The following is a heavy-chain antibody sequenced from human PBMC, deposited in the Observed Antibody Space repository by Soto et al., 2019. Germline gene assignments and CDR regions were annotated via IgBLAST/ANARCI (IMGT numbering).Heavy chain of an antibody. CDR2: INPSGGST. D-gene: IGHD3-3*01. V-gene: IGHV1-46*01. CDR1: GYTFTSYY. J-gene: IGHJ5*02. CDR3: ARGAYYDFWSGYYKWFDP. Sequence: QVQLVQSGAEVKKPGASVKVSCKASGYTFTSYYMHWVRQAPGQGLEWMGIINPSGGSTSYAQKCQGRVTMTGDTSTSTVYMELSSRRSEDTAVYYCARGAYYDFWSGYYKWFDPWGQGTLVTVSS.